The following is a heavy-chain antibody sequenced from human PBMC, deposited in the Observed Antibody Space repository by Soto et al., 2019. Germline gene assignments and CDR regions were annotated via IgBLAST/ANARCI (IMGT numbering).Heavy chain of an antibody. CDR2: IYYSGST. Sequence: SETLYLTCTVSGGSISSSSYYWGWLRQPPGKGLEWIGSIYYSGSTYYNPSLKSRVTISVDTSKNQFSLKLSSVTAADTAVYYCARSYSGSYYVTYYYGMDVWGQGTTVTVSS. J-gene: IGHJ6*02. CDR1: GGSISSSSYY. CDR3: ARSYSGSYYVTYYYGMDV. V-gene: IGHV4-39*01. D-gene: IGHD1-26*01.